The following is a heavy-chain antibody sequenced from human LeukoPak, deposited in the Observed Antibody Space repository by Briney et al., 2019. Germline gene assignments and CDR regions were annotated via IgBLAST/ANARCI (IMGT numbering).Heavy chain of an antibody. D-gene: IGHD6-6*01. CDR3: ARTHYPIAARDLDAFDI. J-gene: IGHJ3*02. V-gene: IGHV1-69*05. CDR1: GGTFSSYA. Sequence: GVSVKVSCKASGGTFSSYAISWVRQAPGQGLEWMGGIIPIFGTANYAQKFQGRVTITTDESTSTAYMELSSLRSEDTAVYYCARTHYPIAARDLDAFDIWGQGTMVTVSS. CDR2: IIPIFGTA.